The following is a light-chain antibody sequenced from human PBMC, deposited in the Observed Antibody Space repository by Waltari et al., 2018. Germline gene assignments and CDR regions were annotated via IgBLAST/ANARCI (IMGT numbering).Light chain of an antibody. CDR2: GAS. CDR1: QSIGRY. J-gene: IGKJ1*01. Sequence: EIVLTQSPGTLSLSPGERATLSCRASQSIGRYLIWYQQQPGQAPRLLIYGASTRAAGIPDRFSGSGSGTDFSLTISRLEPEDFAVYYCQNHERLPAVFGRGTKVEIK. V-gene: IGKV3-20*01. CDR3: QNHERLPAV.